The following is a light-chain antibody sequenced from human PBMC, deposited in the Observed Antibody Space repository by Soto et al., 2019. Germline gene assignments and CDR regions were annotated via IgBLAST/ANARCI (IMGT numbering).Light chain of an antibody. CDR1: RRVSSN. CDR3: QEYNNWPPIYT. J-gene: IGKJ2*01. CDR2: GAS. V-gene: IGKV3-15*01. Sequence: EIVMTQSPATLSVSPGERATLSCRASRRVSSNLAWYQQKPGQAPRLLIYGASTRATGIPARFSGSGSGTEFTLTISSLQSEDFAVYYCQEYNNWPPIYTFGQGTKLEIK.